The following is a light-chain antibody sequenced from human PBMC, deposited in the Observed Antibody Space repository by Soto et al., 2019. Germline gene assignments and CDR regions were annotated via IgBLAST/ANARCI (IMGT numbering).Light chain of an antibody. Sequence: DIQLTQSPSTLSASVGDSVTITCRASQNISTSLAWYQHKPGKAPKLLMFDVSNLESGVPSRFSGSGSGTEFTLTISSLHSDDFATYYCQQYDYSRTFGQGTKVAIK. J-gene: IGKJ1*01. CDR3: QQYDYSRT. V-gene: IGKV1-5*01. CDR1: QNISTS. CDR2: DVS.